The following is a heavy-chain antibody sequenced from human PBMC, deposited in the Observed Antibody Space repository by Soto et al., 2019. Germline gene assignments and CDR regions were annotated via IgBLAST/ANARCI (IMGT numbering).Heavy chain of an antibody. Sequence: QVQLVESGGGVVQPGRSLRLSCAASGFTFSSYAMHWVRQAPGKGLEWVAVISYDGSNKYYADSVKGRFTISRDNSKNPLYLQMNSLRAEDTAVYYCARVVSYYYDSSGYFGYWGQGTLVTVSS. CDR3: ARVVSYYYDSSGYFGY. CDR2: ISYDGSNK. V-gene: IGHV3-30-3*01. D-gene: IGHD3-22*01. J-gene: IGHJ4*02. CDR1: GFTFSSYA.